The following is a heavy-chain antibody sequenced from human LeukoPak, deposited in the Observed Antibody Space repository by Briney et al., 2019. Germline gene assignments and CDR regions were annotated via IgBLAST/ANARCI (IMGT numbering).Heavy chain of an antibody. Sequence: TGGSLRLSCAASGFTFSTYSMNWVRQAPGKGLEWVSYISSSSDIYYADSVKGRFTISRDSAKNSLYLQMNSLRDEDTAVYFCARGIQLWSYYYYGVDVWGQGTTVTVSS. J-gene: IGHJ6*02. CDR1: GFTFSTYS. D-gene: IGHD5-18*01. CDR2: ISSSSDI. CDR3: ARGIQLWSYYYYGVDV. V-gene: IGHV3-48*02.